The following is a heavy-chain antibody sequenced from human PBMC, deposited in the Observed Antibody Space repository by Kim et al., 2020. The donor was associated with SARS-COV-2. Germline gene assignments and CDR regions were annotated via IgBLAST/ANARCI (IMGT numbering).Heavy chain of an antibody. CDR2: IIPIFGTA. J-gene: IGHJ4*02. CDR1: GGTFSSYA. V-gene: IGHV1-69*13. CDR3: ARGYGEYDSSGYYVGFDY. D-gene: IGHD3-22*01. Sequence: SVKVSCKASGGTFSSYAISWVRQAPGQGLEWMGGIIPIFGTANYAQKFQGRVTITADESTSTAYMELSSLRSEDTAVYYCARGYGEYDSSGYYVGFDYWGQGTLVTVSS.